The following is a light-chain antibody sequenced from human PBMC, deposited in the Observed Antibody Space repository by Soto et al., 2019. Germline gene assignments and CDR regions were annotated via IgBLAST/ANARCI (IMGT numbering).Light chain of an antibody. CDR1: SSDVGGYNY. CDR3: SSYTSSSTV. CDR2: EVS. J-gene: IGLJ1*01. Sequence: QSVLTQPASVSGSPGQSITISCTGTSSDVGGYNYVSWYQQHPGKAPKLMIYEVSNRPSGVSNRFSGSKSGNTASPTISGLQAEDEADYYCSSYTSSSTVFGTGTKATVL. V-gene: IGLV2-14*01.